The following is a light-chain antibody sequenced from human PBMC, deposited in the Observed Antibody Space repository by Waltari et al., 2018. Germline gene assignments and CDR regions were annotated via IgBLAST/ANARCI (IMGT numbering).Light chain of an antibody. J-gene: IGLJ2*01. V-gene: IGLV3-19*01. Sequence: SSELTQDPAVSVALGQTVRITCQGDSLRSYYASWYQQKPGQAPVLVIYGKNNRPSESPDRFAGSSSGNTASLTITGAQAEDEADYYCNSRDSSGNHLVFGGGTKLTVL. CDR1: SLRSYY. CDR3: NSRDSSGNHLV. CDR2: GKN.